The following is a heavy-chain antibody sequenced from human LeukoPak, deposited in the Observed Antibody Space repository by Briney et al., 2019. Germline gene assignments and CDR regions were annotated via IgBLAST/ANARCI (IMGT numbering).Heavy chain of an antibody. D-gene: IGHD2-15*01. J-gene: IGHJ4*02. CDR1: EYIFTGYY. Sequence: GASVKVSCKASEYIFTGYYVHWVRQAPGQGLEWMGWINPYSGGTNYAQKFQGRVTMTRDTSISTAYVELSSLRSDDTAVYYCARLIEGSSVDYWGQGTLVTVSS. CDR2: INPYSGGT. CDR3: ARLIEGSSVDY. V-gene: IGHV1-2*02.